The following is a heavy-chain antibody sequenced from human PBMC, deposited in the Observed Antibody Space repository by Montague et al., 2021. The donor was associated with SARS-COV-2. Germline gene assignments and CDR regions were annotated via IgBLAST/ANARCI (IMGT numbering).Heavy chain of an antibody. CDR2: INHSGST. D-gene: IGHD2-15*01. V-gene: IGHV4-34*01. J-gene: IGHJ6*03. CDR3: ARGRTLNYYHYMDV. CDR1: GGSFSGYY. Sequence: SETLSLTCAVYGGSFSGYYWIWIRQPPGKGLEWIGEINHSGSTNYNPSLKSRVTISVDTSKNQFSLKLSSVTAADTAVYYCARGRTLNYYHYMDVWDKGTTVTVSS.